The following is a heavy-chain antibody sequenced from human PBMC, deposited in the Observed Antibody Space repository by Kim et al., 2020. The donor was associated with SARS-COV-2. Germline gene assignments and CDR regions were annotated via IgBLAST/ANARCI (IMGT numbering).Heavy chain of an antibody. CDR3: ARVVGLTGTPGY. J-gene: IGHJ4*02. D-gene: IGHD1-20*01. CDR1: GGSFSGYY. V-gene: IGHV4-34*01. Sequence: SETLSLTCAVYGGSFSGYYWSWIRQPPGKGLEWIGEINHSGSTNYNPSLKSRVTISVDTSKNQFSLKLSSVTAADTAVYYCARVVGLTGTPGYWGQGTLVTVSS. CDR2: INHSGST.